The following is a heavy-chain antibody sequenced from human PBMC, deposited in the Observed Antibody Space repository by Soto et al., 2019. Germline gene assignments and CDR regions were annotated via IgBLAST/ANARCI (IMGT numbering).Heavy chain of an antibody. V-gene: IGHV3-64*02. CDR2: ISSNGGST. D-gene: IGHD6-19*01. J-gene: IGHJ5*02. CDR3: ARGVSSGWYDWFDP. CDR1: GFTFSSYA. Sequence: HPGGSLRLSCASSGFTFSSYAMHWVRQAPGKGLEYVSAISSNGGSTYYADSVKGRFTISRDNSKNTLYLQMNSLRAEDTAVYYCARGVSSGWYDWFDPWGQGTLVTVSS.